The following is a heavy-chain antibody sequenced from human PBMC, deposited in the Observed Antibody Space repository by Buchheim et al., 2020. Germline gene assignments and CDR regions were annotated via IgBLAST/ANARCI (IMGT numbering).Heavy chain of an antibody. CDR3: ARRTTTVTDYDY. J-gene: IGHJ4*02. CDR2: VYYNGST. D-gene: IGHD4-11*01. Sequence: QMQLQESGPGLVKPSETLSLTCIVSGGSISSSNYYGGWIRQPPGKGLEWIGSVYYNGSTYYNPSLKSRVTISVDTSKNQFSLKLRSVTAADTAVYYCARRTTTVTDYDYWGQGT. V-gene: IGHV4-39*01. CDR1: GGSISSSNYY.